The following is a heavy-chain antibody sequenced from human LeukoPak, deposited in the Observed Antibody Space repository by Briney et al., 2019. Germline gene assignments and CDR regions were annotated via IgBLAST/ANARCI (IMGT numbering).Heavy chain of an antibody. Sequence: ASVKVSCKASGYTFTSYGISWVRQAPGQGLEWMGWISAYNGNTNYAQKLQGRVTMTTDTSTSTAYMELRSLRSDDTAVYYCASSYYVWGSYRLYYFDYWGQGTLVTVSS. CDR1: GYTFTSYG. D-gene: IGHD3-16*02. CDR2: ISAYNGNT. J-gene: IGHJ4*02. CDR3: ASSYYVWGSYRLYYFDY. V-gene: IGHV1-18*01.